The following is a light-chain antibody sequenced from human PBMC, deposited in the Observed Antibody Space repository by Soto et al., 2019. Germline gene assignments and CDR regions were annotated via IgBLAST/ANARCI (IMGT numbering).Light chain of an antibody. CDR1: SSDVGNYNF. CDR3: TSYAGSSIPVV. J-gene: IGLJ2*01. V-gene: IGLV2-8*01. CDR2: DVT. Sequence: QSALTQPPSASGSPGQSVTISCTGASSDVGNYNFVSWYQQHPGKAPKLMIYDVTERPSWVPDRFSGSKSGNTASLTVSGLQAEDEADYYCTSYAGSSIPVVFGGGTKLTVL.